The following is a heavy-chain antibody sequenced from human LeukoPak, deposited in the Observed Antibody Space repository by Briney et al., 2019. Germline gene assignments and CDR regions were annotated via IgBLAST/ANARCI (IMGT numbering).Heavy chain of an antibody. V-gene: IGHV4-59*08. CDR2: IYPSGST. Sequence: SETLSLTCIVSGGSIIGFYWSWIRQPPGKGLEWVGYIYPSGSTNYNPSRKSRVTISVDTSRNRFSLQLSSVTTADTAVYYCARRRGTSGWLDYWGQGALVTVSS. D-gene: IGHD6-19*01. CDR3: ARRRGTSGWLDY. J-gene: IGHJ4*02. CDR1: GGSIIGFY.